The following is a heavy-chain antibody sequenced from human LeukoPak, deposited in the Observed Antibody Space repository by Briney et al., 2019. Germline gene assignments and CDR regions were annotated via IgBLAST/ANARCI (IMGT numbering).Heavy chain of an antibody. J-gene: IGHJ4*02. V-gene: IGHV3-74*01. Sequence: GGSLRLSCAASGFSFSGHWMHWARHLPGKGLVWVSRISPTGSTTSYADSVKGRFTVSRDNAKNTLYLQVNNLRAEDTAVYYCARGPSSNWSGLDFWGQGTLLTVSS. CDR2: ISPTGSTT. CDR1: GFSFSGHW. D-gene: IGHD6-13*01. CDR3: ARGPSSNWSGLDF.